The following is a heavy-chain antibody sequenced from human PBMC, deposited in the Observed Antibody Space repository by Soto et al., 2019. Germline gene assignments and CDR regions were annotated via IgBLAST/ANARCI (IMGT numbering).Heavy chain of an antibody. Sequence: ASVKVSCKASGYTFTGYYMHRVRQAPGQGLEWMGWINPNSGGTNYAQKLQGWVTMTRGTSISTAYMELSRLRSYDTAVYYCARDSAARIFDYWGQGTLVTVSS. CDR1: GYTFTGYY. J-gene: IGHJ4*02. V-gene: IGHV1-2*04. D-gene: IGHD6-6*01. CDR2: INPNSGGT. CDR3: ARDSAARIFDY.